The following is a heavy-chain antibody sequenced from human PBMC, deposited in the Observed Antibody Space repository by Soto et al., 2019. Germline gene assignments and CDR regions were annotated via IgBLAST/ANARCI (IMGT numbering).Heavy chain of an antibody. Sequence: PSETLSLTCAVYGGSFSGYYWSWIRQPPGKGLEWIGEINHSGSTNYNPSLKSRVTISVDTSKNQFSLKLSSVTAADTAVYYCAGSSSSRTYYYYGMDVWGQGTTVTVSS. D-gene: IGHD6-13*01. V-gene: IGHV4-34*01. J-gene: IGHJ6*02. CDR1: GGSFSGYY. CDR2: INHSGST. CDR3: AGSSSSRTYYYYGMDV.